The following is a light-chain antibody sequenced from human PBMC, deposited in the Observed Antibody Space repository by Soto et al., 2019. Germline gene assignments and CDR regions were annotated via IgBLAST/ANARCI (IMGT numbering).Light chain of an antibody. CDR2: GAS. CDR1: QSVSSSY. CDR3: QQYGNSPQT. Sequence: EIVLTQSPGTLSLSPGERATLSCRASQSVSSSYLAWYQQKPGQAPRLLIYGASTRATGIPARFSGSGSGTEFTHTISSLQSEDFAVYYCQQYGNSPQTFGQGTKVDIK. J-gene: IGKJ1*01. V-gene: IGKV3-20*01.